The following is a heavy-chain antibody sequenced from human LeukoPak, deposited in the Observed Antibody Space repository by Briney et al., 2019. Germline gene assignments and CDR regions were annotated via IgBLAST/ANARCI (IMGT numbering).Heavy chain of an antibody. V-gene: IGHV3-33*01. CDR3: ATPALGRRLYYYDY. D-gene: IGHD3-16*01. J-gene: IGHJ4*02. CDR2: IWYDGSQK. CDR1: GFTFTNYG. Sequence: GGSLRLSCAASGFTFTNYGMHWVRQAPGKGLEWLALIWYDGSQKYYRDSVKGRFTISRDNSKDTLYLQMDSLRAEDTAVYYCATPALGRRLYYYDYWGQGTLVTVSP.